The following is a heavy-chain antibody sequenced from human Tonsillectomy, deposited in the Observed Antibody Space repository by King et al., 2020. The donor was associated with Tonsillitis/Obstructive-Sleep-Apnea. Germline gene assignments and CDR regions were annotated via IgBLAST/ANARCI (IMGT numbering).Heavy chain of an antibody. J-gene: IGHJ5*02. Sequence: VQLQESGPGLVKPSETLSLTCTVSGGSISSYYWSWIRQPPGKGLEWIGYIYYSGSTNYNPSLKSRVTISVDTSKNQFSLKLSSVTAADTAVYYCARASNDCWSGYRVPHWFDPWGQGTLVTVSS. CDR3: ARASNDCWSGYRVPHWFDP. D-gene: IGHD3-3*01. CDR1: GGSISSYY. V-gene: IGHV4-59*08. CDR2: IYYSGST.